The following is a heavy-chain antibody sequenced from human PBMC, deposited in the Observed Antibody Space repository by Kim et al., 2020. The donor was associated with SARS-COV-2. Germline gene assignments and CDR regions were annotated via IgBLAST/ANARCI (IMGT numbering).Heavy chain of an antibody. D-gene: IGHD1-26*01. CDR3: GGGARHDY. Sequence: GGSLRLSCTASGFAFSSYWMTWIRQVPGKGLEWVANIKQDGSETYYVDSVKGRFTISRNNAQNSLYLQMNSLRGDETAVYYCGGGARHDYWGQGTLVTVSS. CDR2: IKQDGSET. CDR1: GFAFSSYW. V-gene: IGHV3-7*01. J-gene: IGHJ4*02.